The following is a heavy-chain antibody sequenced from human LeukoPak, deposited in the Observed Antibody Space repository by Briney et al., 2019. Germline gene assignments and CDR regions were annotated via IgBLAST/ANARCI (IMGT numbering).Heavy chain of an antibody. CDR2: IIGSDIST. D-gene: IGHD2-15*01. V-gene: IGHV3-23*01. CDR3: AKKAGYCSGGSCYSAAGY. CDR1: GFTFSSYA. J-gene: IGHJ4*02. Sequence: GGSLRLSCAASGFTFSSYAMSWVRQAPGKGLEWVSAIIGSDISTYYADSVKGRFTISRDNSKNTLYLQMHSLRAGDTAVYYCAKKAGYCSGGSCYSAAGYWGQGTLVTVSS.